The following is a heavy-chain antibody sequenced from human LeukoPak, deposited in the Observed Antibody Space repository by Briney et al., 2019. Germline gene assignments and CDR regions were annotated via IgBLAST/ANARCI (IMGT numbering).Heavy chain of an antibody. Sequence: SSQTLSITCTVSGGSISSGSYYWSWIRQPAGKGLEWIGRIYTSGSTNYNPSLKSRVTISVDTSKNQFSLKLSSVTAADTAVYYCARATYYDLFFDYWGQGTLVTVSS. V-gene: IGHV4-61*02. CDR3: ARATYYDLFFDY. CDR2: IYTSGST. CDR1: GGSISSGSYY. D-gene: IGHD3-3*01. J-gene: IGHJ4*02.